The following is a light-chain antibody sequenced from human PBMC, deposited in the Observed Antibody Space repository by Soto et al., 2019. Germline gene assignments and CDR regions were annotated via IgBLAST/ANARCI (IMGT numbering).Light chain of an antibody. CDR1: QRISSN. Sequence: EIVMTQSPSTLSVSPGERATLYCKPSQRISSNLAWYQQKPCQPPRLLIYGASTRASGIPARFSGRGSGTELTITISGLPSEDFAIYYCQQYNIWPPYTFGQGTKLEIK. V-gene: IGKV3-15*01. J-gene: IGKJ2*01. CDR2: GAS. CDR3: QQYNIWPPYT.